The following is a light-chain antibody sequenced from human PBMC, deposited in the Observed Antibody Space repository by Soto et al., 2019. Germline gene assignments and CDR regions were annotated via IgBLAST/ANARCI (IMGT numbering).Light chain of an antibody. CDR1: QSVSSSY. CDR3: QQYGSSPRT. V-gene: IGKV3-20*01. J-gene: IGKJ1*01. CDR2: GAT. Sequence: EIVLTQSPGTLSLSPGERATLSCRASQSVSSSYLAWYQQQPDQAPRLLIYGATSRATGIPDRFSGSGSGTDFTLTISRLEPEYFAVYYCQQYGSSPRTFGQGTKVEIK.